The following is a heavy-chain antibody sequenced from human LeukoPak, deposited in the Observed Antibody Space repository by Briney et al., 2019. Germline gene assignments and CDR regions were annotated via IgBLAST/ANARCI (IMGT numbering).Heavy chain of an antibody. CDR3: ARKTGKQFDY. D-gene: IGHD3-9*01. J-gene: IGHJ4*02. CDR1: GGSISSYY. Sequence: SETLSLTCTVSGGSISSYYWSWIRQPPGKGLEWIGYVYYSGDTNYNPSLKSRVTISIDMSKNQFSLKLSSVTAADTAVYYCARKTGKQFDYWGQGTLVTVSS. CDR2: VYYSGDT. V-gene: IGHV4-59*01.